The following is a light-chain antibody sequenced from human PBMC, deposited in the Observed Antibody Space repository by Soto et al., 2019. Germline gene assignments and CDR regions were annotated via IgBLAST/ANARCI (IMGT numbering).Light chain of an antibody. CDR1: SSDVGGYNS. CDR3: CSSEGGYTMVV. CDR2: DVS. V-gene: IGLV2-11*01. Sequence: QSALTQPRSVSGSPGQSVTIPCTGSSSDVGGYNSVSWYQQHPGKVPKLMIYDVSKRPSGVPDRFSGSKSGNTASLTISGLQAEDEDDYYCCSSEGGYTMVVFGGGTKVTVL. J-gene: IGLJ2*01.